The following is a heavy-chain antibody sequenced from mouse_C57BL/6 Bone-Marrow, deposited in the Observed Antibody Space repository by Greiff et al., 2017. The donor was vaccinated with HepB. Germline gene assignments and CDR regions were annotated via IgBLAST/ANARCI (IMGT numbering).Heavy chain of an antibody. CDR1: GYTFTSYW. J-gene: IGHJ2*01. CDR3: ARSGAFITTVVAKGY. D-gene: IGHD1-1*01. CDR2: IHPNSGST. Sequence: QVQLQQPGAELVKPGASVKLSCKASGYTFTSYWMHWVKQRPGQGLEWIGMIHPNSGSTNYNEKFKSKATLTVDKSSSTAYMQLSSLTSEDSAVYYCARSGAFITTVVAKGYWGQGTTLTVSS. V-gene: IGHV1-64*01.